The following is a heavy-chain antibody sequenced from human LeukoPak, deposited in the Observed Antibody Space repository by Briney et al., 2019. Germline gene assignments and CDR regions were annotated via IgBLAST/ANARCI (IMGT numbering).Heavy chain of an antibody. D-gene: IGHD3-10*01. Sequence: GASVKVSCKASGFTFTSSAVQWVRQARGQRLEWIGWIVVGSGNTNYAQKFQERVTITRDMSTSTAYMELSSLRSEDTAVHYCAVFILGASRRSDDAFDIWGQGTMVTVSS. CDR3: AVFILGASRRSDDAFDI. CDR2: IVVGSGNT. J-gene: IGHJ3*02. CDR1: GFTFTSSA. V-gene: IGHV1-58*01.